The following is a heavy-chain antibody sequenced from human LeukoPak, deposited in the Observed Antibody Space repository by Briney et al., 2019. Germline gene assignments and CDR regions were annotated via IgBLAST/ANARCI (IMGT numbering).Heavy chain of an antibody. V-gene: IGHV3-23*01. Sequence: GGSLRLSCAASGFTFSSFVMSWVRQAPGMGPEWVSAISGSGDSTYYADSVKGRFTISRDNSKNTLHLQMNSLRAEDTAVYYCAKCLDAFDIWGQGTMVTVSS. CDR1: GFTFSSFV. J-gene: IGHJ3*02. CDR2: ISGSGDST. CDR3: AKCLDAFDI.